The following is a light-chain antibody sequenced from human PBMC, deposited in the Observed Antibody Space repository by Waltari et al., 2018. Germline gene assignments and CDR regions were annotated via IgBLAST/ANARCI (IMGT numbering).Light chain of an antibody. Sequence: QSLLTQPPSVSGTPGQRVIISCSGSLSNIGSNAVSWYQKFPGTAPKVLIHRNDRRPAGVPDRFSSSKSGTSASLAISGLQSADEADYYCSAWDDSLNGHVVFGGGTKLTVL. V-gene: IGLV1-44*01. CDR2: RND. J-gene: IGLJ2*01. CDR3: SAWDDSLNGHVV. CDR1: LSNIGSNA.